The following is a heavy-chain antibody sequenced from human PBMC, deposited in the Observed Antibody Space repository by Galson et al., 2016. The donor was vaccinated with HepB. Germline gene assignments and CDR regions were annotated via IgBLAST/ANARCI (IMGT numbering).Heavy chain of an antibody. CDR3: ARAPPPQWLVRDYNYGMDV. CDR2: IIPIFGRA. V-gene: IGHV1-69*13. CDR1: GGTFSNYA. J-gene: IGHJ6*02. D-gene: IGHD6-19*01. Sequence: SVKVSCKASGGTFSNYAISWVRQAPGQGLEWMGGIIPIFGRANYAQKFQDRVTISADESTSTVYMELTSLRSDDAAVYYCARAPPPQWLVRDYNYGMDVWGQGTTVTVSS.